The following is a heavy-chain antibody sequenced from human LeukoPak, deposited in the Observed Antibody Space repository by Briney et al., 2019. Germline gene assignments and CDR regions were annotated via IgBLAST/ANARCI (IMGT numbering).Heavy chain of an antibody. Sequence: SGRSLRLSCAASGFTVSSNYMSWVRQAPGKGLEWVSVIYSGGSSYYADSVKGRFTISRDNSKNTLYLQMNSLRAEDTAMYYCARKEGSSWNYWGQGTLVTVSS. V-gene: IGHV3-53*01. CDR3: ARKEGSSWNY. J-gene: IGHJ4*02. CDR1: GFTVSSNY. D-gene: IGHD6-13*01. CDR2: IYSGGSS.